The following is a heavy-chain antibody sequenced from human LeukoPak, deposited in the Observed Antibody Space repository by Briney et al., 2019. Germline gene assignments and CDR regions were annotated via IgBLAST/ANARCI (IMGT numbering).Heavy chain of an antibody. Sequence: SETLSLTCNVSGGSISNYYWSWIRQPPGKGLEWIGYIYYSGSTNYNPSLKSRVTISVDTSKNQFSLKLSSVTAADAAVYYCARSLYGSGSYKVDYWGQGTLVTVSS. V-gene: IGHV4-59*01. J-gene: IGHJ4*02. CDR3: ARSLYGSGSYKVDY. CDR1: GGSISNYY. CDR2: IYYSGST. D-gene: IGHD3-10*01.